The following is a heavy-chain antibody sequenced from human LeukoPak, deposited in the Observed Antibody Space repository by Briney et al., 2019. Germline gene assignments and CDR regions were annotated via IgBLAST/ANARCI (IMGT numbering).Heavy chain of an antibody. CDR2: IIPIFDTA. CDR3: ARVRCSGGSCYSYYYYYYGMDV. D-gene: IGHD2-15*01. J-gene: IGHJ6*02. Sequence: ASVKVSCKASGGTFSNYAISWVRQASGQGLEWMGGIIPIFDTANHAQKFQGRVTITADESTSTAYMELSSLRSEDTAVYYCARVRCSGGSCYSYYYYYYGMDVWGQGTTVTVSS. V-gene: IGHV1-69*13. CDR1: GGTFSNYA.